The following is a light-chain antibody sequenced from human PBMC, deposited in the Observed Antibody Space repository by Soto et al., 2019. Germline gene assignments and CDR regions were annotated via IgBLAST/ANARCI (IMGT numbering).Light chain of an antibody. Sequence: SHMTQSPSTLSWSVGYRGTITCRASQGIRNDLGWYQQKPGEAPKLLIYDASALPRGVPSRFSGSGSGTKFTLTIASLQPDDFATYYCQQYETFSGTFGPGTKVDIK. J-gene: IGKJ1*01. CDR1: QGIRND. CDR2: DAS. V-gene: IGKV1-17*01. CDR3: QQYETFSGT.